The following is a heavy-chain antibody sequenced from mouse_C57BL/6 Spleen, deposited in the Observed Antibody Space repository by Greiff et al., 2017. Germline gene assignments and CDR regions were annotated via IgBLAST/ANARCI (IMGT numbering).Heavy chain of an antibody. J-gene: IGHJ4*01. CDR1: GYTFTSYW. Sequence: QVQLQQPGAELVMPGASVKLSCKASGYTFTSYWMHWVKQRPGQGLEWIGEIDPSDSYTNYNQKFKGKSTLTVDKSSSPAYMQLSSLKSEDSAVYYCARNPAMDYWGQGTSVTVSS. CDR2: IDPSDSYT. CDR3: ARNPAMDY. V-gene: IGHV1-69*01.